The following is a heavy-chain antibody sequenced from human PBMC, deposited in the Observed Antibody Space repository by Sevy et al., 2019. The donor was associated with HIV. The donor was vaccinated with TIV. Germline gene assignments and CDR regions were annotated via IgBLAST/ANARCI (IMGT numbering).Heavy chain of an antibody. CDR2: INPNSGGT. CDR3: AREVVAAGRLCDY. J-gene: IGHJ4*01. V-gene: IGHV1-2*02. D-gene: IGHD6-13*01. Sequence: ASVKVSCKASGYTFTGYYMHWVRQAPGQGLEWMGWINPNSGGTNYAQKFQGRVTMTRDTSISPAYMQLSRLRSDDTAVYYCAREVVAAGRLCDYWGQETLVTVSS. CDR1: GYTFTGYY.